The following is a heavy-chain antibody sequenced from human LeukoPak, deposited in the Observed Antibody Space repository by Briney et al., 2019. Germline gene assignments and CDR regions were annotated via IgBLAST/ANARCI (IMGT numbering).Heavy chain of an antibody. CDR1: GGSISSYY. Sequence: SETLSLTCTVSGGSISSYYWSWIRQPPGKGLEWIGYIYYSGSTNYNPPLKSRVTISVDTSKNQFSLKLSSVAAADTAVYYCARGYSSGWYRDPLNWFDPWGQGTLVTVSS. V-gene: IGHV4-59*01. D-gene: IGHD6-19*01. J-gene: IGHJ5*02. CDR3: ARGYSSGWYRDPLNWFDP. CDR2: IYYSGST.